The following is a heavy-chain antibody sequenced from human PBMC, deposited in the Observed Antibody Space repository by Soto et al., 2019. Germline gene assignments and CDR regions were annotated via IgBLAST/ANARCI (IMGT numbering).Heavy chain of an antibody. CDR3: AHALSGYDLGAIDY. CDR2: IYSSGST. J-gene: IGHJ4*02. Sequence: SETLSLPCTFSGGSLSSGDFYLSWIRQHPVKGLEWIGYIYSSGSTYYNPSLKSRVTISVDTSKNQFSLKLNSVTAADTAVYYCAHALSGYDLGAIDYWGQGTLVTVSS. D-gene: IGHD5-12*01. V-gene: IGHV4-31*03. CDR1: GGSLSSGDFY.